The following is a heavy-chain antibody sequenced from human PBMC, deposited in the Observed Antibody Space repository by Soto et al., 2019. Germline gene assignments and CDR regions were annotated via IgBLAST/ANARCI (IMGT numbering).Heavy chain of an antibody. Sequence: XGSLILSCKASGDTFINYYMHWVRQAPGQGFEWMGRISPKSGGTNYAQKFQGRVSMTWDTSLKTAYLELSSLISEDTAVYYCARPPGYISDWHYFDLWGQGTLVTVSS. CDR3: ARPPGYISDWHYFDL. D-gene: IGHD2-21*02. CDR2: ISPKSGGT. CDR1: GDTFINYY. J-gene: IGHJ4*02. V-gene: IGHV1-2*02.